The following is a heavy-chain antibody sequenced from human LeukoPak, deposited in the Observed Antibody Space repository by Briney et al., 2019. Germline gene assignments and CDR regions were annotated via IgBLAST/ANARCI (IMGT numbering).Heavy chain of an antibody. V-gene: IGHV3-23*01. CDR3: AEPRSAESPFDY. D-gene: IGHD3-3*01. J-gene: IGHJ4*02. CDR1: GFTFSSYA. Sequence: GGSLRLSCAASGFTFSSYAMSWVRQAPGKGLEWVSGFSGSGGSTYYADSVQGRFTISRDNSKNTLYLQMNSLRAEDTAAYYCAEPRSAESPFDYWGQGTLVTVSS. CDR2: FSGSGGST.